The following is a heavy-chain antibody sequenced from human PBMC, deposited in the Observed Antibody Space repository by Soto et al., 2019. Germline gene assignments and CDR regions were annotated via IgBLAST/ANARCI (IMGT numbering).Heavy chain of an antibody. CDR1: GFTFSDYY. Sequence: QVQLVESGGGLVKPGGSLRLSCAASGFTFSDYYMSWIRQAPGKGLEWDSYISSSGSTIYSADSVKGRFTISRDNAKHSLYLQMNSLRAEDTAVCYFAREQWFGPGGGDGVDVWDQGTTVTVSS. D-gene: IGHD3-10*01. CDR3: AREQWFGPGGGDGVDV. CDR2: ISSSGSTI. J-gene: IGHJ6*02. V-gene: IGHV3-11*04.